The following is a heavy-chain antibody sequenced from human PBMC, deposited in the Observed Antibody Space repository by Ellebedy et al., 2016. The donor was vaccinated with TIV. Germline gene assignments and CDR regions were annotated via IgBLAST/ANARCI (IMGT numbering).Heavy chain of an antibody. Sequence: GESLKISXAASGFTFSSYAMHWVRQAPGQGLEWVSAISSSGGSTYYADSVKGRFTISRDNSKNTLYLQMNSLRAEDTAVYYCAKSRRGVVASNYFDYWGQGTLVTVSS. V-gene: IGHV3-23*01. CDR1: GFTFSSYA. D-gene: IGHD2-15*01. CDR2: ISSSGGST. CDR3: AKSRRGVVASNYFDY. J-gene: IGHJ4*02.